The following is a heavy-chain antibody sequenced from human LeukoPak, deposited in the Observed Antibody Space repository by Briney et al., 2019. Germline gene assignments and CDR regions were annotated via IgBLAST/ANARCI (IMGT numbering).Heavy chain of an antibody. Sequence: GGSLRLSCAASGFTFTTYWMSWVRQAPGKGLEWVGRIQGKTDGGTTHYAAPVKGRFTISRDDSKNTLFLQMNSLKTEDTAMYYCVKDGVWGQGTLVTVSS. CDR1: GFTFTTYW. J-gene: IGHJ4*02. CDR2: IQGKTDGGTT. D-gene: IGHD3-3*01. V-gene: IGHV3-15*01. CDR3: VKDGV.